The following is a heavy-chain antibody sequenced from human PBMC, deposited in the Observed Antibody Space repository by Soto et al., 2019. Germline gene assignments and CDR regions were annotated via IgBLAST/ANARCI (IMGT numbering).Heavy chain of an antibody. Sequence: GGSLRVSCAASGFTFDDYAMHWVRQAPGKGLEWVSGISWNSGSIGYADSVKGRFTISRDNAKNSLYLQMNSLRAEDTALYYCAKDMGIAVAGTDFDYWGQGTLVTVSS. CDR1: GFTFDDYA. V-gene: IGHV3-9*01. CDR3: AKDMGIAVAGTDFDY. J-gene: IGHJ4*02. D-gene: IGHD6-19*01. CDR2: ISWNSGSI.